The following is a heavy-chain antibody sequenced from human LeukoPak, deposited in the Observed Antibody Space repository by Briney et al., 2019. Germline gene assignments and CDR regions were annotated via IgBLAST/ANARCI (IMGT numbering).Heavy chain of an antibody. J-gene: IGHJ4*02. Sequence: HSGGSLRLSCAASGFTFSSFWMHWVRQAPGKELVWVSRINTDGSSTSYADSVKGRFTISRDNAKDTLYLQMNSLRAEDTAVYYCARDIGYSSRDWGQGTLVTVSS. V-gene: IGHV3-74*01. CDR1: GFTFSSFW. D-gene: IGHD6-13*01. CDR3: ARDIGYSSRD. CDR2: INTDGSST.